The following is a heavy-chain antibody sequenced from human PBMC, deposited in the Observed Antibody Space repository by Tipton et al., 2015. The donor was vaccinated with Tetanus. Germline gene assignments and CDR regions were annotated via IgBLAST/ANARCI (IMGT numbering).Heavy chain of an antibody. Sequence: TLSLTCTVSGGSVRSGSYYWNWIQQPPGKGLEWIGYISYSGRTNSNYSLKSRITISQDTSKNQFSLKLPSVTAADTAVYYCASVNYELPKKGPCDFGGQGAVVSVSS. J-gene: IGHJ4*02. CDR3: ASVNYELPKKGPCDF. D-gene: IGHD3-3*01. CDR2: ISYSGRT. CDR1: GGSVRSGSYY. V-gene: IGHV4-61*01.